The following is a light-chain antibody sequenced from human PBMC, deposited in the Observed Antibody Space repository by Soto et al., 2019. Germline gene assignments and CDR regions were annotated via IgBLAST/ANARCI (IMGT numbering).Light chain of an antibody. CDR1: QTVSSSY. Sequence: EIGLTHSACTLSLSTGERATLSCKSGQTVSSSYLAWYQQKPGQAPRLLIYGASTRATGIPGRFSGSASGTDFTLTISSLQSEDFAVYYCQQYDNWPWTFGQGTKVDIK. CDR3: QQYDNWPWT. CDR2: GAS. J-gene: IGKJ1*01. V-gene: IGKV3-20*01.